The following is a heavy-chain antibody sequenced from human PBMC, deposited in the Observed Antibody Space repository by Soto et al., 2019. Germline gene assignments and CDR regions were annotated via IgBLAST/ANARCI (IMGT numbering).Heavy chain of an antibody. V-gene: IGHV3-23*01. CDR3: AKAMVVVAATPGVFDY. CDR1: GFTFSSYA. Sequence: GGSLRLSCAASGFTFSSYAMSWVRQAPGKGLEWVSAISGSGGSTYYADSVKGRFTISRDNSKNTLYLQMNSLRAEDTAVYYCAKAMVVVAATPGVFDYWGQGTLVTVSS. D-gene: IGHD2-15*01. J-gene: IGHJ4*02. CDR2: ISGSGGST.